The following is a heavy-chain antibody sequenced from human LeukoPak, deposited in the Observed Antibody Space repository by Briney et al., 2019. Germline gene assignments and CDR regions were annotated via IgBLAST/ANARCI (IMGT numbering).Heavy chain of an antibody. V-gene: IGHV7-4-1*02. D-gene: IGHD3-16*02. CDR1: GYTFTNYA. CDR2: IHPSTGNP. J-gene: IGHJ4*02. CDR3: ARAYQRLGELSLPDY. Sequence: GASVKVSCKASGYTFTNYAMNWVRQAPGQGLEWMGWIHPSTGNPTYAQGFTGRFVSSLDTSVSTTYLQISSLKAEDTAVYYCARAYQRLGELSLPDYWGQGTLVTVSS.